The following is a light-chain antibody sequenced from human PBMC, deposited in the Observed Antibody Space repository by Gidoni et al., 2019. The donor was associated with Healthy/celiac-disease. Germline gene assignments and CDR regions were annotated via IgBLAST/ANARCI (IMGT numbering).Light chain of an antibody. Sequence: QSVLTQPPSASGTPGQRVTISCSGSSSNIGSNYVYWYQQLPGTAPNLLIYRNNQRPSGVPDRSSGSKSGTSASLAISGLRSEDEADYYCAAWDDSLSGPVVFGGGTKLTVL. CDR3: AAWDDSLSGPVV. CDR2: RNN. V-gene: IGLV1-47*01. CDR1: SSNIGSNY. J-gene: IGLJ2*01.